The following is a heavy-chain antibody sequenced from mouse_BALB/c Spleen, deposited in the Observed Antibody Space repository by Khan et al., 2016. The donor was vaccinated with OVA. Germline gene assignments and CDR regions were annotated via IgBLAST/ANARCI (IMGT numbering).Heavy chain of an antibody. J-gene: IGHJ3*01. Sequence: EVELVESGGGLVKPGGSLKLSCAASGFTFSASIMSWVRQTPEKRLEWVASISIGGNTFYTDSVKGRFTISRDDAWNILYLQMSSLRSEDTAMHYCESEDHVVTAWFAYWGQGTLVTVSA. CDR1: GFTFSASI. D-gene: IGHD2-2*01. CDR3: ESEDHVVTAWFAY. V-gene: IGHV5-6-5*01. CDR2: ISIGGNT.